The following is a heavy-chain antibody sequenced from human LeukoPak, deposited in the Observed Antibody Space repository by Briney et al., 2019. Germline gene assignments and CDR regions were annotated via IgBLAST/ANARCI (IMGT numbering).Heavy chain of an antibody. Sequence: ASVKVSCKASGYTFTGYYMHWVRQAPGQGLEWMGWINPNSGGTNYAQKFQGRVTMTGDTSISTAYMELSRLRSDDTAVYYCARGHTSMVYTDYWGQGTLVTVSS. J-gene: IGHJ4*02. D-gene: IGHD5-18*01. CDR1: GYTFTGYY. CDR3: ARGHTSMVYTDY. V-gene: IGHV1-2*02. CDR2: INPNSGGT.